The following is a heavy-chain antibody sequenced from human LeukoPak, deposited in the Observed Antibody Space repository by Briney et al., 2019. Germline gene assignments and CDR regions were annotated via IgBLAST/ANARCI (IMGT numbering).Heavy chain of an antibody. Sequence: AALSLSCAASGSPLTSYSMNWVRKAPGKGLEWVSSITSSSSYIYYAESVKGRYTNSRDNSKSTVYLQMNSLRVEDTAIYYCAKDCGIYRGYSDGPVDYWGQGTLVTVSS. V-gene: IGHV3-21*04. CDR2: ITSSSSYI. D-gene: IGHD5-18*01. J-gene: IGHJ4*02. CDR1: GSPLTSYS. CDR3: AKDCGIYRGYSDGPVDY.